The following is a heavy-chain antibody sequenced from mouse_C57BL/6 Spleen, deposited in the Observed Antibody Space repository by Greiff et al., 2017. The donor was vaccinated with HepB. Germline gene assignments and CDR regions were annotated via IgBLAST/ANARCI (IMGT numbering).Heavy chain of an antibody. J-gene: IGHJ1*03. D-gene: IGHD2-5*01. V-gene: IGHV1-82*01. Sequence: VQLKQSGPELVKPGASVKISCKASGYAFSSSWMNWVKQRPGKGLEWIGRIYPGDGDTNYNGKFKGKATLTADKSSSTAYMQLSSLTSEDSAVYFCERQGDHSNWYFDVWGTGTTVTVSS. CDR3: ERQGDHSNWYFDV. CDR2: IYPGDGDT. CDR1: GYAFSSSW.